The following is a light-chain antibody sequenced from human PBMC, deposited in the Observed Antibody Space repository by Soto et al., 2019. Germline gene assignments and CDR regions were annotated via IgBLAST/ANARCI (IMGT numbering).Light chain of an antibody. CDR1: QSVLYRSNKENY. CDR3: QQYYSTPYT. Sequence: DIVMTQSPDSLAVSLGERAAIDCKSSQSVLYRSNKENYLTWYQQKPGQPPKLLIYWASTRESGVPDRFSGSGSGTDFTLTISSLPAEDVAVYYCQQYYSTPYTFGQGTKLEIK. J-gene: IGKJ2*01. CDR2: WAS. V-gene: IGKV4-1*01.